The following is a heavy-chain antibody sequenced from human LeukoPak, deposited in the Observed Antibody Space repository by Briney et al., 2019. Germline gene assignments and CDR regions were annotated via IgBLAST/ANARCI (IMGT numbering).Heavy chain of an antibody. CDR1: EDTFTFYH. CDR2: VYATGGTT. CDR3: ATEAPRSYYFDY. J-gene: IGHJ4*02. Sequence: ASVKVSCKASEDTFTFYHIHWVRQAPGQGVEWMGAVYATGGTTINTQNFQGRVTMTRDTSTGTVYMELSSLRFEDTAMYYCATEAPRSYYFDYWGQGILVTVSS. V-gene: IGHV1-46*01.